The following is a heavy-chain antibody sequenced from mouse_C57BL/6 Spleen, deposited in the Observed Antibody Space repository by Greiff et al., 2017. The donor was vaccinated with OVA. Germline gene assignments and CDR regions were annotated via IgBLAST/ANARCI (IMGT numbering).Heavy chain of an antibody. D-gene: IGHD2-10*01. CDR2: IYPRSGNT. Sequence: QVQLQQSGAELARPGASVKLSCKASGYTFTSYGISWVKQRTGQGLEWIGEIYPRSGNTYYNEKFKGKATLTADKSSSTAYMKLRSLTSEDSAVYFCARMGPYPVAMDYWGQGTSVTVSS. J-gene: IGHJ4*01. CDR1: GYTFTSYG. V-gene: IGHV1-81*01. CDR3: ARMGPYPVAMDY.